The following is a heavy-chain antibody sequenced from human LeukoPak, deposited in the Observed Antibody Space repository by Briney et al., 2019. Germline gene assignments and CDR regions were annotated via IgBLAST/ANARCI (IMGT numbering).Heavy chain of an antibody. CDR3: ARRLTTEETFDY. Sequence: GESLKISCKGSGYSFTTYWIAWVRQMPGKGLEWMGIIYPGDSDTRYSPSFQGQITISADKSINTAYLQWNSLRASDTAMYYRARRLTTEETFDYWGQGTPVTVSS. CDR2: IYPGDSDT. V-gene: IGHV5-51*01. J-gene: IGHJ4*02. CDR1: GYSFTTYW. D-gene: IGHD1-1*01.